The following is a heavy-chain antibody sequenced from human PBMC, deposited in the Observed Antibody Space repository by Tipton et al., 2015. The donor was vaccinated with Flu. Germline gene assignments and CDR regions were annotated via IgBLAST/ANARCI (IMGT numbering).Heavy chain of an antibody. Sequence: TLSLTCAVYGGSFSGYYWSWIRQPPGKGLEWIGEINHSGSTNYNPSLKSRVTISVDTSKNQFSLKVFSVTAADTAVYYCARRDYSNYVSDPKSLFDPWGQGILVTVSS. CDR3: ARRDYSNYVSDPKSLFDP. J-gene: IGHJ5*02. V-gene: IGHV4-34*01. CDR1: GGSFSGYY. CDR2: INHSGST. D-gene: IGHD4-11*01.